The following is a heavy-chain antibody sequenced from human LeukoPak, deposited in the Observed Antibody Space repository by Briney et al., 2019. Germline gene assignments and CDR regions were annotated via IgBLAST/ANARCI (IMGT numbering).Heavy chain of an antibody. CDR3: ASGGYSYGFSRFFY. J-gene: IGHJ4*02. CDR2: IYYSGST. Sequence: SETLSLTCTVSGGSISSGDYYWSWIRQPPGKGLEWIGYIYYSGSTYYNPSLKSRVPISVDTSKNQFSLKLSSVTAADTAVYYCASGGYSYGFSRFFYWGQGTLVTVSS. CDR1: GGSISSGDYY. V-gene: IGHV4-30-4*08. D-gene: IGHD5-18*01.